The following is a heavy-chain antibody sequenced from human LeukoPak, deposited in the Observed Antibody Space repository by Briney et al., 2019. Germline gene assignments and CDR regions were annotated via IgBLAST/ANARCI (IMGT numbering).Heavy chain of an antibody. CDR1: GASISTYY. CDR2: IHYSGST. D-gene: IGHD4-17*01. CDR3: ATTPVTNYYYYGLDV. J-gene: IGHJ6*02. Sequence: SETLSLTCTVSGASISTYYWSWIRQPPGKGLEWIGSIHYSGSTNYNPSLKSRVTISVDTSKNHISLNLSSVTAADTAVYYCATTPVTNYYYYGLDVWGQGTTVTVSS. V-gene: IGHV4-59*01.